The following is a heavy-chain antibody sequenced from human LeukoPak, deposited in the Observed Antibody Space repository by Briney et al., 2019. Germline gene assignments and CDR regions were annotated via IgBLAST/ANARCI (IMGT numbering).Heavy chain of an antibody. CDR3: ARLGLGYYFDY. CDR1: GFTFSSYE. Sequence: QTGGSLRLSCAASGFTFSSYEMNWVRQAPGKGLEWVSYISVSSSTIYYADSVKGRFTISRDNAKNSLYLQMNSLRDDDTAVYYCARLGLGYYFDYWGQGTLVTVSS. V-gene: IGHV3-48*02. J-gene: IGHJ4*02. CDR2: ISVSSSTI. D-gene: IGHD5-12*01.